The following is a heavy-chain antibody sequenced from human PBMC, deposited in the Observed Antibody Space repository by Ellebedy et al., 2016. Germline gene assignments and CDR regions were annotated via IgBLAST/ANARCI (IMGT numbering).Heavy chain of an antibody. Sequence: GESLKISXAASGFTFSDYYMSWIRQAPGKGLEWVSYISSSGSTIYYADSVKGRFTISRDNAKNSLYLQMNSLRAEDTAVYYCARDTELGYPNAFDIWGQGTMVTVSS. D-gene: IGHD1-26*01. CDR3: ARDTELGYPNAFDI. CDR2: ISSSGSTI. J-gene: IGHJ3*02. CDR1: GFTFSDYY. V-gene: IGHV3-11*01.